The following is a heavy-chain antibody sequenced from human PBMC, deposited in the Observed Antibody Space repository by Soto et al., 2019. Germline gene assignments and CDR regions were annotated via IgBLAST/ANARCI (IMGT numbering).Heavy chain of an antibody. J-gene: IGHJ4*02. CDR2: ISGSGDST. CDR1: GFTFSTYA. CDR3: AKDSFINLRGYDSY. Sequence: GGSLRLSCAASGFTFSTYAMIWVRQAPGKGLEWVSAISGSGDSTYYADSVKGRFAISRDNSKNTLYLQMSSLRAEDTAIYYCAKDSFINLRGYDSYWGQGTLVTVSS. V-gene: IGHV3-23*01. D-gene: IGHD5-12*01.